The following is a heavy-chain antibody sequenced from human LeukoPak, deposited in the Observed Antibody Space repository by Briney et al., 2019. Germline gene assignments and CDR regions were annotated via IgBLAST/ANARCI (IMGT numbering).Heavy chain of an antibody. J-gene: IGHJ3*02. CDR1: GGSFSGYY. D-gene: IGHD2-2*01. CDR2: INHSGST. CDR3: ARDAGYCSSTSCEGSAFDI. Sequence: PSETLSLTCAVYGGSFSGYYWSWIRQPPGKGLEWIGEINHSGSTNYNPSLKSRVTISVDTSKNQFSLKLSSVTAADTAVYYCARDAGYCSSTSCEGSAFDIWGQGTMVTVSS. V-gene: IGHV4-34*01.